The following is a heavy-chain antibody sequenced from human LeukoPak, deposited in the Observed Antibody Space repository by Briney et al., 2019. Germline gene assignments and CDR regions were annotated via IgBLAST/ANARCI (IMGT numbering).Heavy chain of an antibody. CDR2: IYSGGST. D-gene: IGHD1-26*01. CDR1: GFTLSSNY. J-gene: IGHJ5*02. V-gene: IGHV3-66*01. CDR3: ARGIVGAKSWFDP. Sequence: GGSLRLSCAASGFTLSSNYMSWVRQAPGKGLERVSVIYSGGSTYYADSVKGRFTISRDNSKNTLYLQMNSLRAEDTAVYYCARGIVGAKSWFDPWGQGTLVTVSS.